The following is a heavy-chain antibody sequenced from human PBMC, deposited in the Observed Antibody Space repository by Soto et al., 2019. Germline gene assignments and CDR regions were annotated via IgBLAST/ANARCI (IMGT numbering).Heavy chain of an antibody. V-gene: IGHV1-2*04. CDR2: INPNSGGT. D-gene: IGHD6-13*01. Sequence: QVQLVQSGAEVKKPGASVKVSCKASGYTFTGYYMHWVRQAPGQGLEWMGWINPNSGGTNYAQKFQGWVAMTRDTSIRTAYMELSRLRSDDTAVYYCARALPPGSSIWYPGWFDPWGQGTLVTVSS. CDR3: ARALPPGSSIWYPGWFDP. J-gene: IGHJ5*02. CDR1: GYTFTGYY.